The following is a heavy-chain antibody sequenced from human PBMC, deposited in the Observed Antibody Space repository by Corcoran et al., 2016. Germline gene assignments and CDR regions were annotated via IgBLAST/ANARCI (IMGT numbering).Heavy chain of an antibody. Sequence: QVQLQQSGPGLVKPSQTLSLTCAISGDSVSSNSAAWNCIRQSPSRGLEWLGRTYYRSKWYNDYAVSVKSRITINPDTSKNQFFLQLNSVTPEDTAVYYCARDLTTYGGYYYFGMDVWGQGTTVTVSS. CDR1: GDSVSSNSAA. CDR2: TYYRSKWYN. CDR3: ARDLTTYGGYYYFGMDV. J-gene: IGHJ6*02. D-gene: IGHD1-1*01. V-gene: IGHV6-1*01.